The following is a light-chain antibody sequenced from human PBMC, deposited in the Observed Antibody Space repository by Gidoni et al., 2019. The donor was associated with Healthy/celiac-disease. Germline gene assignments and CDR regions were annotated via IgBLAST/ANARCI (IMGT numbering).Light chain of an antibody. Sequence: DIQLTQSPSFLSASVGDRVTITCRASQGISSYLAWYQQKPGKAPKLLIYAESTLQSGVPSRFSGSGSGTEFTLTISSLQPEDFATYYCQQLNSYPRYTCGQGTKLEIK. CDR3: QQLNSYPRYT. CDR1: QGISSY. V-gene: IGKV1-9*01. CDR2: AES. J-gene: IGKJ2*01.